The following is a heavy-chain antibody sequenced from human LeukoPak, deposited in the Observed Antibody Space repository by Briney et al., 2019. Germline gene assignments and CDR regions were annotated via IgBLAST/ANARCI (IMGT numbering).Heavy chain of an antibody. CDR2: IYTSGST. CDR3: ARDRYNWNYGGAFDI. CDR1: GGSISSYY. Sequence: SKTLSLTCTVSGGSISSYYWSWIRQPAGKGLEWIGRIYTSGSTNYNPSLKSRVTMSVDTSKNQFSLKLSSVTAADTAVYYCARDRYNWNYGGAFDIWGQGTMVTVSS. J-gene: IGHJ3*02. D-gene: IGHD1-7*01. V-gene: IGHV4-4*07.